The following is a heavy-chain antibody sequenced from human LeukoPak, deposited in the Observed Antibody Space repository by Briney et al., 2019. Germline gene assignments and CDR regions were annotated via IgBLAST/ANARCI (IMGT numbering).Heavy chain of an antibody. J-gene: IGHJ4*02. CDR1: GYTFTGYY. Sequence: ASVKVSCKASGYTFTGYYMHWVRQAPGQGLEWMGWINPNSGGTNYAQKFQGRVTMTRDTSISTAYMELSRLRSDDTAVYYCARVIVGGTGMVVAAIFDYWGQGTLVTVSS. CDR3: ARVIVGGTGMVVAAIFDY. V-gene: IGHV1-2*02. D-gene: IGHD2-15*01. CDR2: INPNSGGT.